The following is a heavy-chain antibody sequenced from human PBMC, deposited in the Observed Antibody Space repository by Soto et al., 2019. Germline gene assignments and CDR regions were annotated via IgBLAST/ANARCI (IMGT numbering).Heavy chain of an antibody. V-gene: IGHV1-69*13. CDR3: ARGGEAYCSGGSCYAGVDVFNM. CDR2: IITMFGTP. J-gene: IGHJ3*02. Sequence: GASVKVSCKASGGTFSSYAISWVRQAPGQGHERMGRIITMFGTPNYAQKFQGRMTITADESTSTAYMELSSLRSEDTAVYYCARGGEAYCSGGSCYAGVDVFNMWGQGTMVTVSS. CDR1: GGTFSSYA. D-gene: IGHD2-15*01.